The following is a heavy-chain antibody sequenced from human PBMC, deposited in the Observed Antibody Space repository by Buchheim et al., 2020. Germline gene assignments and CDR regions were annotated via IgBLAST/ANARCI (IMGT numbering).Heavy chain of an antibody. CDR1: GFSFSNFA. D-gene: IGHD3-10*01. Sequence: EVQLLESGGGLVQPGGSLRLSCVASGFSFSNFALSWVRQAPGKGLEWVSEISGVGGRSFYTGSVKGRFTISRDNSRNTLSLQMNSLRVEDAAVYYCAKDDYGSGSSSFWGQGTL. CDR2: ISGVGGRS. V-gene: IGHV3-23*01. J-gene: IGHJ4*02. CDR3: AKDDYGSGSSSF.